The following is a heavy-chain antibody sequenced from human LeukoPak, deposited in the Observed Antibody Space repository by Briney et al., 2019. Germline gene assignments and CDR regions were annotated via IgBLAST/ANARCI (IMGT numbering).Heavy chain of an antibody. J-gene: IGHJ6*02. Sequence: SETLSLTCTVSGGSISSYYWSWIRQPPGKGLEWIGYIYYSGSTNYNPSLKSRVTISVDASKNQFSLKLSSVTAADTAVYYCARDRGGNYDILTGYYGYGMDVWAKGPRSPSP. V-gene: IGHV4-59*01. CDR3: ARDRGGNYDILTGYYGYGMDV. CDR1: GGSISSYY. D-gene: IGHD3-9*01. CDR2: IYYSGST.